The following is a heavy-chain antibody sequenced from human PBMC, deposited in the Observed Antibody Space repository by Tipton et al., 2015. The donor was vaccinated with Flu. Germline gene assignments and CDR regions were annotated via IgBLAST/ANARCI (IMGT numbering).Heavy chain of an antibody. CDR1: RFTFSNSW. Sequence: GSLRLSCAASRFTFSNSWMDWVRQTPGKGLEWVANIKQDGSEKYYVDSVKGRFTISRDNAKNSLYLQMNSLRAEDTAVYYCSKSLDYWGQGTLVTVSS. J-gene: IGHJ4*02. CDR3: SKSLDY. CDR2: IKQDGSEK. V-gene: IGHV3-7*01.